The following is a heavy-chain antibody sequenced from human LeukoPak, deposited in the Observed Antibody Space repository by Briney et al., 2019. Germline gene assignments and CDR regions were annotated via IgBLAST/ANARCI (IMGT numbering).Heavy chain of an antibody. Sequence: GGSLRLSCATSGFTVSSNYMSWVRQAPGKGLEWVSVIYSGGSTYYADSVKGRFTISRDNSKNTLYLQMNSLRAEDTAVYYCAKCGDSSGYYDDAFDIWGQGTMVTVSS. V-gene: IGHV3-53*01. CDR1: GFTVSSNY. CDR2: IYSGGST. J-gene: IGHJ3*02. CDR3: AKCGDSSGYYDDAFDI. D-gene: IGHD3-22*01.